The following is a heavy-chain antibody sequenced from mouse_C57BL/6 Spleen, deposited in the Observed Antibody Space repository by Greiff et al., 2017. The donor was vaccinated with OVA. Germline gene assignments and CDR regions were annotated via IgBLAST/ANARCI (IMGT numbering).Heavy chain of an antibody. CDR3: ARSDYGTSWAMDY. Sequence: QVQLKESGPELVKPGASVKISCKASGYAFSSSWMNWVKQRPGKGLEWIGRIYPGDGDTNYNGKFKGKATLTADKSSSTAYMQLSSLTSEDSAVYFCARSDYGTSWAMDYWGQGTSVTVSS. CDR2: IYPGDGDT. J-gene: IGHJ4*01. V-gene: IGHV1-82*01. D-gene: IGHD1-1*01. CDR1: GYAFSSSW.